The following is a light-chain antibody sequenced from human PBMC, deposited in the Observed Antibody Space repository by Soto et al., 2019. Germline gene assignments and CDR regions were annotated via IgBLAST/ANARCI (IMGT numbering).Light chain of an antibody. J-gene: IGKJ2*01. CDR1: QVISNH. Sequence: DIQMTQSPSSVSASVGDRVTITCRASQVISNHIAWFQQKPGKAPKCLIYAASSLQSGVPSRFNGRGSGTEFTLTISSLQPQDNATYYCEQYSSYPRTSGQGTKLEIK. CDR2: AAS. CDR3: EQYSSYPRT. V-gene: IGKV1-16*01.